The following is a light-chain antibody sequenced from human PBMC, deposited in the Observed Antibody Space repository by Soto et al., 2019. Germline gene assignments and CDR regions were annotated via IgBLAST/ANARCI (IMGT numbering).Light chain of an antibody. CDR2: GNS. CDR3: QYYDSSLSGSV. V-gene: IGLV1-40*01. CDR1: SSNIGAGYD. Sequence: QSVLTQPPSVSGAPGQRVTISCTGSSSNIGAGYDVHWYQQLPGTAPKLLIYGNSNRPSGVPDRFSGSKSGTSASLAITGLQPEDDADYYCQYYDSSLSGSVFGGGTQLTVL. J-gene: IGLJ2*01.